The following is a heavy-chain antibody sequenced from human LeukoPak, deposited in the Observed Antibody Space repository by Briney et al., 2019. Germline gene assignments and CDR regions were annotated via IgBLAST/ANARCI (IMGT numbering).Heavy chain of an antibody. Sequence: PGGSLRLSCEASGFTFSSYWMHWVRQAPGKGRVWVSRINSDGSSTNYADSVKGRFTISRDNAKNTLYLQMNSLRAEDTAVYYCARGPQGAWFDPWGRGTLVTVSS. J-gene: IGHJ5*02. CDR2: INSDGSST. CDR3: ARGPQGAWFDP. V-gene: IGHV3-74*01. CDR1: GFTFSSYW.